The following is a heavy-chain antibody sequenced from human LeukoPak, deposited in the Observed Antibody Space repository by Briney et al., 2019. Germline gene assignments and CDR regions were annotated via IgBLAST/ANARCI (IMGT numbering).Heavy chain of an antibody. CDR2: IIPIFGTA. CDR1: GGTFSSYA. J-gene: IGHJ4*02. CDR3: ARDRVIGGDSAHIPDY. V-gene: IGHV1-69*05. D-gene: IGHD2-21*02. Sequence: SVKVSCKASGGTFSSYAISWVRQAPGQGLEWMERIIPIFGTANYAQKFQGRVTITTDESTGTAYMELSSLRSEDTAVYYCARDRVIGGDSAHIPDYWGQGTLVTVSS.